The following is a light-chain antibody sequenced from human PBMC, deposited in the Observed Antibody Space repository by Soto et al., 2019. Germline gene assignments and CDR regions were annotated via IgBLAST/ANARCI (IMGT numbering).Light chain of an antibody. CDR3: SSYTSSSTRV. V-gene: IGLV2-14*01. J-gene: IGLJ1*01. CDR2: DVS. Sequence: QSALTQPSSVSGSPGQSITISCTGTNNEVGGYNYVSWYQQHPGKAPKLMIYDVSNRPSGVSNRFSGSKSGNTASLTISGLQAEDEADYYCSSYTSSSTRVFGTGTKVTVL. CDR1: NNEVGGYNY.